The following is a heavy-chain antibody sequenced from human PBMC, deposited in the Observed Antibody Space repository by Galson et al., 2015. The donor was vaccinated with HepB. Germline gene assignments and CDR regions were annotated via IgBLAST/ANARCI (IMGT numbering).Heavy chain of an antibody. Sequence: QSGAEVKKPGESLKISCKGSGYSFTSYWIGWVRQMPGKGLEWMGIIYPGDSDTRYSPSFQGQVTISADKSISTAYLQWSSLKASDTAMYYCARHVVVQGVIDYFDYWGQGTLVTVSS. CDR2: IYPGDSDT. CDR1: GYSFTSYW. CDR3: ARHVVVQGVIDYFDY. D-gene: IGHD3-10*01. V-gene: IGHV5-51*01. J-gene: IGHJ4*02.